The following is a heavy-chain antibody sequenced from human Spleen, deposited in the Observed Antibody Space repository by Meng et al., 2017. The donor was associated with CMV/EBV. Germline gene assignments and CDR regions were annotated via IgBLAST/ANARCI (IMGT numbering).Heavy chain of an antibody. V-gene: IGHV4-39*07. D-gene: IGHD3-22*01. Sequence: SETLSLTCTVSGGSINSNSYYWGWIRQPPGKGLEWIGNIYYSGSTHYNPSLKSRVTISVDTSKNQFSLKLSSVTAADTAVYYCARDLHAHYYDSSGYLGDAFDIWGQGTMVTVSS. J-gene: IGHJ3*02. CDR3: ARDLHAHYYDSSGYLGDAFDI. CDR1: GGSINSNSYY. CDR2: IYYSGST.